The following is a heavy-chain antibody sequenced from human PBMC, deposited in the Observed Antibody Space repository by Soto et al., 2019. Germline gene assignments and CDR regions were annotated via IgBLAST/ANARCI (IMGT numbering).Heavy chain of an antibody. V-gene: IGHV3-30-3*01. CDR1: GFSFSSYD. CDR3: ARDRYSTTSCPGY. Sequence: GGSLRLSCAASGFSFSSYDMHWVRQPPGKGLEWVAVVSYDGSNKYYADSVKSRFTISRDNSKNTLYLQMNSLRAEDTAVYYCARDRYSTTSCPGYWGQGTLVTVSS. J-gene: IGHJ4*02. D-gene: IGHD2-2*01. CDR2: VSYDGSNK.